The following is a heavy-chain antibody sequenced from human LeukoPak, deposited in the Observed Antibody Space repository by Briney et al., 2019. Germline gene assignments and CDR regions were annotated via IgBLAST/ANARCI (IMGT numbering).Heavy chain of an antibody. D-gene: IGHD2-2*01. CDR3: ARGYLDFDY. Sequence: GGSLRLSCAASGFTFNTDTMNWVRQAPGKGVEWVAYISTSSSTIYYADSVKGRFTISRDNAKNSLYLQMHSLRDEDTAVYYCARGYLDFDYWGQGTLVTVSS. J-gene: IGHJ4*02. CDR2: ISTSSSTI. V-gene: IGHV3-48*02. CDR1: GFTFNTDT.